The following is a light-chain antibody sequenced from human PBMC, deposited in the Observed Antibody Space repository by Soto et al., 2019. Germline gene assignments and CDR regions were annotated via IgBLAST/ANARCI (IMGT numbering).Light chain of an antibody. CDR3: ASWDDNLYGVL. J-gene: IGLJ2*01. Sequence: QSVLAQPPSASRTPGQRVTISCSGSRSNIGSNTVYWYQQLPGTAPKLLIYRNNQRPSGVPDRFSGSKSGTSASLAISGLRSEDEADYYCASWDDNLYGVLFGGGTKLTVL. V-gene: IGLV1-47*01. CDR1: RSNIGSNT. CDR2: RNN.